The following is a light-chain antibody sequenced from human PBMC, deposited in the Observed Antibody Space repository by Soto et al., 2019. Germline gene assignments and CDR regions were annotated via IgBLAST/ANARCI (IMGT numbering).Light chain of an antibody. CDR1: QYINTR. V-gene: IGKV3-11*01. J-gene: IGKJ1*01. Sequence: IVLTQSQDTLSSFPSDRVTLSCRASQYINTRLAWYQHRPGQAPRLLIYQTSLRAAGIPARFSASGSGTDFTLTISDVQPEDFALYYCHQRQSWPRPVGQVSKVDIK. CDR3: HQRQSWPRP. CDR2: QTS.